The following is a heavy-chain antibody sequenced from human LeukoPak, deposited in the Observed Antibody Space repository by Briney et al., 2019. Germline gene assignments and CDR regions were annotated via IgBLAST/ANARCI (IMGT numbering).Heavy chain of an antibody. D-gene: IGHD6-13*01. CDR3: ARASIWDFIAGPQPPHNWFDP. CDR2: INPNSGGT. V-gene: IGHV1-2*02. J-gene: IGHJ5*02. Sequence: ASVKVSCKASGYTFTGYYMHWVRHAPGQGLELMGWINPNSGGTNYAQKFQGRVTMTRDTSISTAYMELSRLRSDDTAVYYCARASIWDFIAGPQPPHNWFDPWGQGTLVTVSS. CDR1: GYTFTGYY.